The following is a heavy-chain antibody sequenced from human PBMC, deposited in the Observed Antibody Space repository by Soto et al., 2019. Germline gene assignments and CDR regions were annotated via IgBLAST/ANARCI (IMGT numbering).Heavy chain of an antibody. V-gene: IGHV3-30*18. CDR2: ISNDGSNK. D-gene: IGHD3-3*01. Sequence: PGGSLRLSCAASGFTFSNFGMHWVRQEPGKGLEWVAVISNDGSNKYYADSVKGRFTISRDNSKNTLYLQMNSLRAEDTAVYYCANPLRSAYYTDYYAVDVWCQGTTVTVSS. CDR3: ANPLRSAYYTDYYAVDV. CDR1: GFTFSNFG. J-gene: IGHJ6*02.